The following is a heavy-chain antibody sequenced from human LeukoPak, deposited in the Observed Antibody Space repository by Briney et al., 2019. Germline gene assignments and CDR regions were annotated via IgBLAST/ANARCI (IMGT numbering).Heavy chain of an antibody. CDR1: GFTVGTNY. CDR3: ARSRGGHGGFLGWFDS. V-gene: IGHV3-66*01. Sequence: GGSLRLSCAASGFTVGTNYMSWVRQAPGKGLEWVSVLYSGGSTYYADSVKGRFTISGDNSKNTLYIQMNSMRAEDTAVYYCARSRGGHGGFLGWFDSWGQGTLVTVSS. CDR2: LYSGGST. D-gene: IGHD6-25*01. J-gene: IGHJ5*01.